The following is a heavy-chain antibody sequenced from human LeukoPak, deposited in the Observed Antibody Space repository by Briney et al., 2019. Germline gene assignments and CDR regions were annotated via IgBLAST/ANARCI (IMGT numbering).Heavy chain of an antibody. CDR1: GYTFTHYT. J-gene: IGHJ4*02. CDR3: ARSGYSSGYVAYFDY. CDR2: INGGNGNT. D-gene: IGHD5-18*01. V-gene: IGHV1-3*01. Sequence: WASVKVSCKASGYTFTHYTMHWVRQAPGHRLEWMGWINGGNGNTKYSRNFQGRVTITMDTSANPAYMELSSLRSEDTAVYYCARSGYSSGYVAYFDYWGQGTLVTVSS.